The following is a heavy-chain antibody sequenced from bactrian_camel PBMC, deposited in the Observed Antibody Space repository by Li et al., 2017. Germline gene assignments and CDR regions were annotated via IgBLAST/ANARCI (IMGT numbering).Heavy chain of an antibody. J-gene: IGHJ4*01. D-gene: IGHD6*01. CDR2: LDSDGTT. CDR3: AEGRGSRGEHCYSLNY. V-gene: IGHV3S67*01. Sequence: DVQLVESGGGSVQAGGSLRLSCAASGYTYTSLCMAWFRQAPGKEREGVAYLDSDGTTIYAASVKGRFTVSQDSARNTVYLQMNNLQPEDTATYYCAEGRGSRGEHCYSLNYWGQGTQVTVS. CDR1: GYTYTSLC.